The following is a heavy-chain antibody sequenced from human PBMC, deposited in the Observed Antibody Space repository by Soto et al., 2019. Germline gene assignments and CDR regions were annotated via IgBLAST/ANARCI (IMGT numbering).Heavy chain of an antibody. CDR1: GGSISSYY. Sequence: SETLSLTCTVSGGSISSYYWSWIRQPAGKGLEWIGRIYTSGSTNYNPSLKSRVTMSVDTSKNQFSLKLSSVTAADTAVYYCARAQFSTDDLSTDAFDLSRQGILVT. CDR3: ARAQFSTDDLSTDAFDL. D-gene: IGHD3-16*02. J-gene: IGHJ3*01. CDR2: IYTSGST. V-gene: IGHV4-4*07.